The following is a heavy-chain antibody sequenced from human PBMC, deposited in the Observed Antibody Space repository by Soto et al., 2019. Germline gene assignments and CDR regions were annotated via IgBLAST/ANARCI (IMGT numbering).Heavy chain of an antibody. CDR1: GFTFTRYS. V-gene: IGHV3-21*06. CDR3: ARESEDLTSNFDY. Sequence: LRLSCAASGFTFTRYSMNWVRQAPGKGLEWVSSISSTTNYIYYGDSMKGRFTISRDNAKNSLYLEMNSLRAEDTAVYYCARESEDLTSNFDYCGQGTLVPVS. J-gene: IGHJ4*02. CDR2: ISSTTNYI.